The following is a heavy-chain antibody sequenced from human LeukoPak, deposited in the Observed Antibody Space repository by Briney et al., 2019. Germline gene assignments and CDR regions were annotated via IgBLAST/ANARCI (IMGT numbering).Heavy chain of an antibody. V-gene: IGHV3-53*01. CDR1: GFTVSSNY. CDR2: IYSGGST. D-gene: IGHD5-12*01. Sequence: GGSLRLSCAASGFTVSSNYMRWVRQAPGKGLEWVSVIYSGGSTYYADSVKGRFTISRDNSNNTLYLQMNSMKADDPAVYYCARVSCYDTPGYMDVWGKGTTVTVSS. CDR3: ARVSCYDTPGYMDV. J-gene: IGHJ6*03.